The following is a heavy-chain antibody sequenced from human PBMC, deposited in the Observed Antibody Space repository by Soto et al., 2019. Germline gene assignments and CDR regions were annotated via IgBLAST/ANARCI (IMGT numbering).Heavy chain of an antibody. J-gene: IGHJ4*02. CDR1: GYTFTSYG. D-gene: IGHD6-25*01. V-gene: IGHV1-18*01. Sequence: GASVKVSCKASGYTFTSYGISWVRQAPGQGLEWMGWISAYNGNTNYAQKLQGRVTMTTDTSTNTAYMELRSLSSDDTAVYYCVREMWTRSGPQNFFDDWGLGARVTVSS. CDR3: VREMWTRSGPQNFFDD. CDR2: ISAYNGNT.